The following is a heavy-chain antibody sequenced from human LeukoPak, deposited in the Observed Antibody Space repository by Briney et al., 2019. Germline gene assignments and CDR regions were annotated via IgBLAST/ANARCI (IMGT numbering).Heavy chain of an antibody. Sequence: GGSLRLSCAASGFTFSSYSMNWVRQAPGKGLEWVSYISTSSSTIYISSSSSTIHYADSVKGRFTISRDNSKNTLYLQMNSLRAEDTAVYYCARPLTSIAVAGILNYWGQGTLVTVSS. CDR2: ISTSSSTIYISSSSSTI. J-gene: IGHJ4*02. V-gene: IGHV3-48*01. D-gene: IGHD6-19*01. CDR3: ARPLTSIAVAGILNY. CDR1: GFTFSSYS.